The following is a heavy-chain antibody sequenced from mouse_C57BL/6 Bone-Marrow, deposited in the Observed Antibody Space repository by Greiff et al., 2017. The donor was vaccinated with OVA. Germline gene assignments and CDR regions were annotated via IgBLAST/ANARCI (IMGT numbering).Heavy chain of an antibody. CDR2: IYPGSGST. CDR1: GYTFTSYW. CDR3: ARRNYDSSWYFDV. Sequence: QVQLQQPGAELVKPGASVKMSCKASGYTFTSYWITWVQQRPGPGLEWIGDIYPGSGSTNYNEKFKSKATLTVDTSSSTAYMQLSSLTSDDSAVYDCARRNYDSSWYFDVWGTGTTVTVSS. V-gene: IGHV1-55*01. J-gene: IGHJ1*03. D-gene: IGHD1-1*01.